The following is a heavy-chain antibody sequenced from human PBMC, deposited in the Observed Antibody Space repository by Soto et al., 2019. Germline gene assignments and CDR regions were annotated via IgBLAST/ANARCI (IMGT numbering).Heavy chain of an antibody. J-gene: IGHJ4*02. D-gene: IGHD6-13*01. V-gene: IGHV3-7*01. CDR2: IKQDGSEK. Sequence: EVQLVESGGGLVQPGGSLRLSCAASGFTFSSYWMSWVRQAPGKGLEWVANIKQDGSEKYYVDSVKGRFTISRDNAKNSLYLQMNSLRAEDTAVYYCARDQLEWQLVYFDYWGQGTLVTVSS. CDR1: GFTFSSYW. CDR3: ARDQLEWQLVYFDY.